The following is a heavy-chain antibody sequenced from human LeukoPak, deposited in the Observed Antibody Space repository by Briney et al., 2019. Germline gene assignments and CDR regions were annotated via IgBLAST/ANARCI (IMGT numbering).Heavy chain of an antibody. Sequence: SETLSLTCTVSGGSISSSSYYWGWIRQPPGKGLEWIGSIYYSGSTYYNPSLKSRVTISVDTSKNQFSLKLSSVTAADTAVYYCARSDIVVVPAAISGWFDPWGQGTLVTVSS. CDR3: ARSDIVVVPAAISGWFDP. CDR1: GGSISSSSYY. V-gene: IGHV4-39*07. D-gene: IGHD2-2*01. CDR2: IYYSGST. J-gene: IGHJ5*02.